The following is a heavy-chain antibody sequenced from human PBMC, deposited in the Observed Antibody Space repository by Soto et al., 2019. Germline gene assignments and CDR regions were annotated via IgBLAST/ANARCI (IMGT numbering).Heavy chain of an antibody. CDR1: GFTFSSYG. J-gene: IGHJ6*01. V-gene: IGHV3-30*18. D-gene: IGHD6-19*01. CDR3: ANAGIRDSSGWFNYYYYYGMDV. CDR2: ISYDGSNK. Sequence: QVQLVESGGGVVQPGRSLRLSCAASGFTFSSYGMHWVRQAPGKGLEWVAVISYDGSNKYYADSVKGRFTISRDNSKNTLYLQMNSLRAEDTAVYYCANAGIRDSSGWFNYYYYYGMDVW.